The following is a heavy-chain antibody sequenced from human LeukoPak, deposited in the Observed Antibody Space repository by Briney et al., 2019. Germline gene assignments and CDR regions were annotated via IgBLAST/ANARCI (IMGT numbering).Heavy chain of an antibody. J-gene: IGHJ4*02. V-gene: IGHV4-61*01. CDR1: GGSVSSGSYY. CDR2: IYYSGST. D-gene: IGHD3-22*01. Sequence: SETLSLTCTVSGGSVSSGSYYWSWIRQPPGKGLEWIGYIYYSGSTNYNPSLKSRVTISVDTSKNQFSLKLSSVTAADTAVYYCARGAEGGYLPVDYWGQGTLVTVSS. CDR3: ARGAEGGYLPVDY.